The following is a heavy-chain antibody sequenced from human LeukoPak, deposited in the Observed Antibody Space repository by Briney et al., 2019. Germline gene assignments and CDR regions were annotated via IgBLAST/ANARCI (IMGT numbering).Heavy chain of an antibody. CDR3: ARGPDSRKYYYDSSGYYY. CDR2: IYYSGST. J-gene: IGHJ4*02. CDR1: GGSISSGDSY. D-gene: IGHD3-22*01. V-gene: IGHV4-30-4*01. Sequence: SETLSLTCTVSGGSISSGDSYWSWIRQPPGKGLEWIGYIYYSGSTYYNPSLKSRVTISVDTSKNQFSLKLSSVTAADTAVYYCARGPDSRKYYYDSSGYYYWGQGTLVTVSS.